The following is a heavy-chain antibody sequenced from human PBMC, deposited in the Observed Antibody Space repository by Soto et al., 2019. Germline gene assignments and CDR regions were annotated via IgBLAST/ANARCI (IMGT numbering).Heavy chain of an antibody. CDR3: VKSGAPEQWLLSGFFDH. J-gene: IGHJ4*02. CDR1: GFSLTNFA. CDR2: ISNSGARA. Sequence: GGSLRLSCAASGFSLTNFAMSWVRQAPGKGLEWVSSISNSGARAFHADSVEGRFTISRDSSKNTLYLQMNSLRAEDTSVYYCVKSGAPEQWLLSGFFDHWGQGTLVTVSS. D-gene: IGHD6-19*01. V-gene: IGHV3-23*01.